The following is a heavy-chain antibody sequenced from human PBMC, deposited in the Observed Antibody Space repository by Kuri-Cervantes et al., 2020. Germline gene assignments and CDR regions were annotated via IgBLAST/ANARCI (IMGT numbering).Heavy chain of an antibody. CDR3: ARDSLPEGYSYGYFDY. J-gene: IGHJ4*02. CDR2: ISSGTSVI. D-gene: IGHD5-18*01. V-gene: IGHV3-48*01. Sequence: GGSLRLSCAASGFTFNSYSMNWVRQAPGKGPEWISYISSGTSVIHYSDSVKGRFAIARDNSKNTLYLQMNSLRAEDTAVYYCARDSLPEGYSYGYFDYWGQGTLVTVSS. CDR1: GFTFNSYS.